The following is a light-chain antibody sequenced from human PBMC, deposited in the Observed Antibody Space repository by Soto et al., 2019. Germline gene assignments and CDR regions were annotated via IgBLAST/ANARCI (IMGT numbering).Light chain of an antibody. J-gene: IGKJ1*01. CDR3: QQSYSIPQT. CDR2: AAS. CDR1: QSISSY. V-gene: IGKV1-39*01. Sequence: DIQMTQSPSSLSASVGDRVTITCRASQSISSYLNWYQQKPGKAPKLLIYAASSLQSGVSSRFSGSGSGTDFTLTISSLQPEDFATYYCQQSYSIPQTFGQGTKVEIK.